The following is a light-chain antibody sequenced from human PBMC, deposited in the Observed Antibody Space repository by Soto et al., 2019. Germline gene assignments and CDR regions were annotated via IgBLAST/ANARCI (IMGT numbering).Light chain of an antibody. CDR1: QSAGNF. CDR3: KQYGSSPRP. J-gene: IGKJ1*01. Sequence: EVEMTRSPATLSVSKGETASLSCRASQSAGNFLAWYQQKPGQAPRLLIYDAYNRATGIPPRFSGSGSGTDFTLTISSLEPEDSAVYYCKQYGSSPRPFGQGAKVDIK. V-gene: IGKV3-11*01. CDR2: DAY.